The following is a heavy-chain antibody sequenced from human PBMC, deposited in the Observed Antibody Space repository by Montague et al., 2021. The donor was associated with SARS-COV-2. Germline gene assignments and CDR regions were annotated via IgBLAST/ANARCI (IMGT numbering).Heavy chain of an antibody. CDR3: ARILATVNAFDI. J-gene: IGHJ3*02. CDR2: IDWDDDK. D-gene: IGHD4-17*01. CDR1: GFSLSTSGMC. Sequence: VKHTQTLTLTCTFSGFSLSTSGMCVSWIRQPPGKALEWLARIDWDDDKYYSTSLKTRLTISKDTSKNQVVLTMTNMDPVDTATYYCARILATVNAFDIWGQGTMVTVSS. V-gene: IGHV2-70*11.